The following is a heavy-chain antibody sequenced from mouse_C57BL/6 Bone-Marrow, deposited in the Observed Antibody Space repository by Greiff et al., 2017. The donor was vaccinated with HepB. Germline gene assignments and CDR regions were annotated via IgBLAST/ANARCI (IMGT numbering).Heavy chain of an antibody. D-gene: IGHD1-1*01. V-gene: IGHV5-12*01. Sequence: EVQLVESGGGLVQPGGSLKLSCAASGFTFSDYYMYWVRQTPEKRLEWVAYISNGGGSTYYPDTVKGRFTISRDNTKNTLYLQMIRLKSEDTAMYYCARPMGLLRNWFAYWGQGTLVTVSA. CDR1: GFTFSDYY. CDR3: ARPMGLLRNWFAY. J-gene: IGHJ3*01. CDR2: ISNGGGST.